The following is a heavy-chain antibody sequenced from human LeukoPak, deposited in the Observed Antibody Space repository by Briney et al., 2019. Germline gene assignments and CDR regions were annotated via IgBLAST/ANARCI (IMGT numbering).Heavy chain of an antibody. J-gene: IGHJ4*02. D-gene: IGHD6-19*01. CDR1: GGSFSGYY. Sequence: PSETLSLTCAVYGGSFSGYYWSWIRQPPGKGLEWIGEINHSGSTNYNPSLKSRVTISVDTSKNQFSLKLSSVTAADTAVYYCARGRRAVAGIGKPFDYWGQGTQVTVSS. CDR2: INHSGST. V-gene: IGHV4-34*01. CDR3: ARGRRAVAGIGKPFDY.